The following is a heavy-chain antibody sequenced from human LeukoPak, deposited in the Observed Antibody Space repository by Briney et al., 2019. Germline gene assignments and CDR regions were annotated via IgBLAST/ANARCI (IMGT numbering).Heavy chain of an antibody. Sequence: ASVKVSCKASGYTFTGYYMHWVRQAAGQGVDWMGWINPNSGGTNYAQKFQGRVTMTRDTSTSTAYMELRRLRSDDTAVYYCARENRNYYDSSGYGPDAFDIWGQGTMVTVSS. CDR1: GYTFTGYY. D-gene: IGHD3-22*01. CDR2: INPNSGGT. J-gene: IGHJ3*02. CDR3: ARENRNYYDSSGYGPDAFDI. V-gene: IGHV1-2*02.